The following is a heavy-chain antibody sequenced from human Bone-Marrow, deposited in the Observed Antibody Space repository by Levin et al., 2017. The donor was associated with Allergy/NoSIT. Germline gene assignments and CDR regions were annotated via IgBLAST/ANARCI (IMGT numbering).Heavy chain of an antibody. CDR1: QFTFSSYA. V-gene: IGHV3-23*01. Sequence: GESLKISCAASQFTFSSYAMSWVRQAPGKGLEWVAGISGSGYKTNYADSVKGRFTISRDNSKNTLYLQMNSLRAEDTAVYYCVKTTPLYSSGWYVDSWGQGTLVTVSS. CDR2: ISGSGYKT. D-gene: IGHD6-25*01. J-gene: IGHJ4*02. CDR3: VKTTPLYSSGWYVDS.